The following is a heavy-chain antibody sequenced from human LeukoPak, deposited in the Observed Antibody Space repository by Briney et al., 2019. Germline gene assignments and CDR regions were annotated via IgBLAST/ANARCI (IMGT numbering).Heavy chain of an antibody. CDR2: ISYDGSNK. D-gene: IGHD6-13*01. V-gene: IGHV3-30-3*01. CDR3: ARDVAAAGLYFDY. J-gene: IGHJ4*02. Sequence: GGSLRLSCAASGFTFSSYTMSWVRQAPGKGLGWVAVISYDGSNKYYADSVKGRFTISRDNSKNTLYLQMNSLRAEDTAVYYCARDVAAAGLYFDYWGQGTLVTVSS. CDR1: GFTFSSYT.